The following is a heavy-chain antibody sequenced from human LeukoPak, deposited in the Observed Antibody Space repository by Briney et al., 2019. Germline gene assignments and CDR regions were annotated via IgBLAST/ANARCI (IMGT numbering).Heavy chain of an antibody. V-gene: IGHV4-34*01. Sequence: PSETLSLTCAVYGGSFSGYYWSWIRQPPGKGLEWIGEINHSGSTNYNPSLKSRVTISVDTSKNQFSLKLSSVTAADTAVYYCARFRNYYDSSGSNLRGNDYWGQGTLVTVSS. CDR1: GGSFSGYY. CDR3: ARFRNYYDSSGSNLRGNDY. CDR2: INHSGST. D-gene: IGHD3-22*01. J-gene: IGHJ4*02.